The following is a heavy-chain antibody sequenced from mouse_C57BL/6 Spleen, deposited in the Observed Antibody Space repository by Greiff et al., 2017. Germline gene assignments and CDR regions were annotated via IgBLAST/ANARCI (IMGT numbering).Heavy chain of an antibody. CDR2: INPNNGGT. CDR1: GYTFTDYY. Sequence: VQLQQSGPELVKPGASVKISCKASGYTFTDYYMNWVKQSHGKSLEWIGDINPNNGGTSYNQKFKGKATLTVDKSSSTAYMELRSLTSEDSAVYYCASRDGWYFDVWGTGTTVTVSS. CDR3: ASRDGWYFDV. V-gene: IGHV1-26*01. D-gene: IGHD2-3*01. J-gene: IGHJ1*03.